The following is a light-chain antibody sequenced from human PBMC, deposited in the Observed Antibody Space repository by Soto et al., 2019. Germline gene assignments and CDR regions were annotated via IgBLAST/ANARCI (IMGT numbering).Light chain of an antibody. Sequence: DIQMTQSPSTLSASVGDRVTITCRASQSISSWLAWYQQKPGKAPKLLIYKASSLESGVPSRFSGSGSGTEFTLTISSLQPDDFATYYCQQYNSPSRGFGQGTKVEIK. CDR3: QQYNSPSRG. CDR1: QSISSW. V-gene: IGKV1-5*03. J-gene: IGKJ1*01. CDR2: KAS.